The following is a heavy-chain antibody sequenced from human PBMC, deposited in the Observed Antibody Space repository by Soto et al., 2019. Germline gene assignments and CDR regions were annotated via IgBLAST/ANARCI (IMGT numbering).Heavy chain of an antibody. V-gene: IGHV5-51*01. CDR3: ARSVYYYDSSGKNYFDY. CDR2: IYPGDSDT. D-gene: IGHD3-22*01. Sequence: LKISCKGSGYSFTSYWIGWVRQMPGKGLEWMGIIYPGDSDTRYSPSFQGQVTISADKSISTAYLQWSSLKASDTAMYYCARSVYYYDSSGKNYFDYWGQGTLVTVSS. J-gene: IGHJ4*02. CDR1: GYSFTSYW.